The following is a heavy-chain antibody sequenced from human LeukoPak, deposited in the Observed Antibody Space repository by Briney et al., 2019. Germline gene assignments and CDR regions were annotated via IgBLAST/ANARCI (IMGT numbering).Heavy chain of an antibody. Sequence: SETLSLTCAVSGGSISSSNWWSWVRQPPGKGLEWIGEIYHSGSTNYNPSLKSRVTISVDKSKNQFSLKLNSVTAADTAVYYCARVWFGELYSINWFDPWGQGTLVTVSS. D-gene: IGHD3-10*01. CDR3: ARVWFGELYSINWFDP. CDR1: GGSISSSNW. CDR2: IYHSGST. J-gene: IGHJ5*02. V-gene: IGHV4-4*02.